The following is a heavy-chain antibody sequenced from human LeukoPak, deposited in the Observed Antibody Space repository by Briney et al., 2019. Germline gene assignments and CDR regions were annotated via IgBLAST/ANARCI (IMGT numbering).Heavy chain of an antibody. CDR1: GFTFSSYG. CDR3: AKAPYGSGNDYYYYYMDV. D-gene: IGHD3-10*01. CDR2: IWYDGSNK. V-gene: IGHV3-33*06. Sequence: PGGSLRLSCAASGFTFSSYGMHWVRQAPGKGLEWVAVIWYDGSNKYYADSVKGRFTISRDNSKNTLYLQMNSLRAEDTAVYYCAKAPYGSGNDYYYYYMDVWGKGTTVTVSS. J-gene: IGHJ6*03.